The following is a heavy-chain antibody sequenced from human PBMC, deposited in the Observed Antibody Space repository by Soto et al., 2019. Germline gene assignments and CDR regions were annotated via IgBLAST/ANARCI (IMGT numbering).Heavy chain of an antibody. Sequence: GGSLRLSCRASGFTFSNAWMSWVRQAPGKGLEWIGRIKGESDGGTTDYATPVKGRFSISRDQSKDTLYLHMNSLKTEDTAVYYCTTGLSNGYYNFDYWGQGT. CDR1: GFTFSNAW. V-gene: IGHV3-15*01. J-gene: IGHJ4*02. CDR2: IKGESDGGTT. D-gene: IGHD3-22*01. CDR3: TTGLSNGYYNFDY.